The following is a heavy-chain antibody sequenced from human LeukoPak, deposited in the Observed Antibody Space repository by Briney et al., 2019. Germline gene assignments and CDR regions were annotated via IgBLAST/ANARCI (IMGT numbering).Heavy chain of an antibody. CDR2: ISPNSGGT. V-gene: IGHV1-2*02. Sequence: GASVKVSCKASGYTFTGYYMHWVRQAPGQGLEWMGWISPNSGGTNYAQKFQGRVTMTRDTSISTAYMELSRLRSDDTAVYYCARDQAGVTIFGVDHYGMDVWGQGTTVTVSS. CDR1: GYTFTGYY. D-gene: IGHD3-3*01. J-gene: IGHJ6*02. CDR3: ARDQAGVTIFGVDHYGMDV.